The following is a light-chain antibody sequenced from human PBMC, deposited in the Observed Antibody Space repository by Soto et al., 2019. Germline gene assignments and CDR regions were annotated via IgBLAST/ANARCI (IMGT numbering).Light chain of an antibody. CDR3: QTWGTGPRV. CDR1: SGHSSYA. CDR2: LNSDGSH. Sequence: QSVLTQSPSASASLGASVKLTCTLSSGHSSYAIAWHQQQPEKGPRYLMKLNSDGSHSKGDGIPDRFSGASSGAERYLTIYSLQSEDEADYYCQTWGTGPRVFGGGTKVTVL. J-gene: IGLJ2*01. V-gene: IGLV4-69*01.